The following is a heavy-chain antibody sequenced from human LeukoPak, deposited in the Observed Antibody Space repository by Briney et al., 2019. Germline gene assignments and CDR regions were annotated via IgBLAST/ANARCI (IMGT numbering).Heavy chain of an antibody. CDR2: IYYSGST. J-gene: IGHJ6*02. V-gene: IGHV4-59*01. CDR3: ARDSDSSGWNYYYGMDV. Sequence: SGTLSLTCTVSGGSISSYYWSWIRQPPGKGLEWIGYIYYSGSTNYNPSLKSRVTISVDTSKNQFSLKLSSVTAADTAVYYCARDSDSSGWNYYYGMDVWGQGTTVTVSS. D-gene: IGHD6-19*01. CDR1: GGSISSYY.